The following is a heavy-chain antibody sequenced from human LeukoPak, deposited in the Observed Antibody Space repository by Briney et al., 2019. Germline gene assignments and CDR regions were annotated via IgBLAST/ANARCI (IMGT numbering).Heavy chain of an antibody. J-gene: IGHJ6*02. CDR1: GLTFSSYA. CDR2: ISGSGGT. CDR3: AKSWDIVVRTGAMRKYYQYYGMDV. D-gene: IGHD2-2*01. V-gene: IGHV3-23*01. Sequence: GGSLRLSCAASGLTFSSYAMNWVRQAPGKGLEWVSVISGSGGTYYADSVKGRFTISRDNSKNTLNLQVNSLRAEDTAVYYCAKSWDIVVRTGAMRKYYQYYGMDVWGQGTTVTVSS.